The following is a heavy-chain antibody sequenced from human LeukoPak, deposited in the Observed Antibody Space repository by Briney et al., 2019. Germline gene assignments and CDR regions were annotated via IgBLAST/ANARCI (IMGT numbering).Heavy chain of an antibody. CDR2: INPNSGGT. J-gene: IGHJ4*02. V-gene: IGHV1-2*02. Sequence: ASVKVSCKAFGYTFTSNYMHWVRQAPGQGLEWMGWINPNSGGTNYAQKFQGRVTMTRDTSISTAYMELSRLRSDDTAVYYCASHPGYSSGWTWYYFDYWGQGTLVTVSS. CDR1: GYTFTSNY. D-gene: IGHD6-19*01. CDR3: ASHPGYSSGWTWYYFDY.